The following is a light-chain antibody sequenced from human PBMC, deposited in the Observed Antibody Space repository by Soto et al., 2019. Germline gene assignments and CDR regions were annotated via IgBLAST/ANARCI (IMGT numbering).Light chain of an antibody. J-gene: IGLJ2*01. CDR2: EVN. CDR3: NSYVGSNNLV. V-gene: IGLV2-8*01. Sequence: QSALTQPPSASGSPGQSVTISCTGTSSDVGGYNYVSWYQQHPGKAPKLMIYEVNKRPSGVPDRFSGSKSGNTASLTVSGLQAEDEADYSCNSYVGSNNLVFGGGTKLTVL. CDR1: SSDVGGYNY.